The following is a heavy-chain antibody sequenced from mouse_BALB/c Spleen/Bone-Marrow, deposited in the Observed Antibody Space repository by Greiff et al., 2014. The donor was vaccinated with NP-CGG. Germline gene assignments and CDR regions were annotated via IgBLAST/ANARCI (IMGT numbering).Heavy chain of an antibody. CDR1: GFTFSDYY. V-gene: IGHV5-12*02. D-gene: IGHD2-14*01. J-gene: IGHJ3*01. CDR3: TRHDYRYDAWFAY. CDR2: ISNGGGNT. Sequence: LQQSGGGLVQPGGSLKLSCATSGFTFSDYYMYWVRQTPEKRLEWVASISNGGGNTYYPDTLKGRFTISRDNAKNTLYLRMSRLKSEDTAIYYCTRHDYRYDAWFAYWGQGTLVTVSA.